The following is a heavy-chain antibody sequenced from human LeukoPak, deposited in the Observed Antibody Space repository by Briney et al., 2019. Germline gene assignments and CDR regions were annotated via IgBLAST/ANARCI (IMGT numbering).Heavy chain of an antibody. J-gene: IGHJ5*02. CDR3: ARALLGSSWTGNWFDP. CDR1: GFTSSSYA. V-gene: IGHV3-30*04. Sequence: PGGSLRLSCAASGFTSSSYAMHWVRQAPGKGLEWVAVISYDGSNKYYADSVKGRFTISRDNSKNTLYLQMNSLGVEDTAVYYCARALLGSSWTGNWFDPWGQGTLVTVSS. D-gene: IGHD6-13*01. CDR2: ISYDGSNK.